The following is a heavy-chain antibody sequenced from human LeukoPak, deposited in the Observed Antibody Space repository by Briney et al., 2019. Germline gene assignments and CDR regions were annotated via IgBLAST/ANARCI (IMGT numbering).Heavy chain of an antibody. CDR2: IYPADDDT. CDR1: GYTFVNYW. Sequence: GVSLPISCQGSGYTFVNYWIAWARPMPGKGLEWVGMIYPADDDTRYSPSFEGHVTMSVDRCSSIAYLQWSSLKAPDTPRYYCLAYNWNDAPDFDIWGQGTMVIVSS. J-gene: IGHJ3*02. D-gene: IGHD1-1*01. CDR3: LAYNWNDAPDFDI. V-gene: IGHV5-51*01.